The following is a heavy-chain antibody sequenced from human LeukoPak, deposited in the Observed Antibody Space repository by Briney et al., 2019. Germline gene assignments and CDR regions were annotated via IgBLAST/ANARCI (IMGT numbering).Heavy chain of an antibody. CDR1: GFTFSSYS. CDR2: ISSSSSYI. V-gene: IGHV3-21*01. Sequence: GGSLRLSCAASGFTFSSYSMNWVRQAPGKGLEWVSSISSSSSYIYYADSVKGRFTISRDNAKNSLYLQMNSLRAEDTAVYYCVRQYYYGSGSYFWAPDYWGQGTLVTVSS. CDR3: VRQYYYGSGSYFWAPDY. J-gene: IGHJ4*02. D-gene: IGHD3-10*01.